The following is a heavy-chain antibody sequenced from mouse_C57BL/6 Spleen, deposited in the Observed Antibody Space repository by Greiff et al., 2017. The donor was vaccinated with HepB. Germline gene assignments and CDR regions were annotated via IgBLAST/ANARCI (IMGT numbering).Heavy chain of an antibody. J-gene: IGHJ4*01. D-gene: IGHD5-1-1*01. CDR1: GYTFTSYW. CDR3: ARRRYPYAMDY. Sequence: QVQLQQSGAELVRPGSSVKLSCKASGYTFTSYWMDWVKQRPGQGLEWIGNIYPSDSETHYNQKFKDKATLTVDKSSSTAYMQLSSLTSEDSAVYYCARRRYPYAMDYWGQGTSVTVSS. V-gene: IGHV1-61*01. CDR2: IYPSDSET.